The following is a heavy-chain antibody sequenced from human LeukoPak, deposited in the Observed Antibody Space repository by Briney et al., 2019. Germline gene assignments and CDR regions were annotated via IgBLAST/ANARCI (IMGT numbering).Heavy chain of an antibody. CDR2: MNPNSGYT. D-gene: IGHD6-19*01. CDR3: ARVAGSIDY. CDR1: VYTFTTYD. J-gene: IGHJ4*02. Sequence: ASVKVSCKASVYTFTTYDINWVRQATGQGLGWMGWMNPNSGYTGYAQKFQGRVTITRDTSISTAYMELSSLRSEDTAVYYCARVAGSIDYWGQGTLVTVSS. V-gene: IGHV1-8*03.